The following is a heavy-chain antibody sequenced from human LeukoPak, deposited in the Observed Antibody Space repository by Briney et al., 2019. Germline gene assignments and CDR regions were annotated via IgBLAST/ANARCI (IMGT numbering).Heavy chain of an antibody. CDR2: IYTSGST. V-gene: IGHV4-4*07. Sequence: SETLSLICTVSGGSISSYYWSWIRQPAGKGLEWIGRIYTSGSTNYNPSLKSRVTMSVDTSKNQFSLKLSSVTAADTAVYYCASSMVRGFNWFDPWGQGTLVTVSS. D-gene: IGHD3-10*01. CDR3: ASSMVRGFNWFDP. J-gene: IGHJ5*02. CDR1: GGSISSYY.